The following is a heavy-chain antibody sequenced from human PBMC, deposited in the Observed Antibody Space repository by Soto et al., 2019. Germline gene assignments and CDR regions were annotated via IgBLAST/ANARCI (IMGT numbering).Heavy chain of an antibody. J-gene: IGHJ6*02. V-gene: IGHV3-11*01. CDR2: ISSSGTTI. CDR1: GFTFSDYY. Sequence: QVQLVESGGGLVKPGGSLRLSCAASGFTFSDYYMSWMRQAPGKGLEWVSYISSSGTTIYHADSVKGRFTISRDNAKNSLSLQMNSLRAEDTAVYYCARGRXWXXXXXXSXYGMDVWGQGTTVTVSS. D-gene: IGHD6-19*01. CDR3: ARGRXWXXXXXXSXYGMDV.